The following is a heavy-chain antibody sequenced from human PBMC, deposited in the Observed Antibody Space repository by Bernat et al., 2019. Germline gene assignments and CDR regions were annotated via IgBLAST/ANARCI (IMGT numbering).Heavy chain of an antibody. CDR3: TTDRVRGSSWPYFDY. J-gene: IGHJ4*02. D-gene: IGHD2-2*01. CDR2: IKNKIDGGTT. CDR1: GFTFNNAW. Sequence: EVQLVESGGGLVKPGGCQRLSCVASGFTFNNAWMSWVRQAPGKGLEWVGRIKNKIDGGTTDYAAPVKGRFTISRDDSKNTLYLQLNSLEIEDTAVYYCTTDRVRGSSWPYFDYWGQGTLVTVSS. V-gene: IGHV3-15*01.